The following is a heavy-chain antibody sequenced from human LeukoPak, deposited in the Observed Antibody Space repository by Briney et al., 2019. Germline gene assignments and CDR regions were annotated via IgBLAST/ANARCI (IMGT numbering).Heavy chain of an antibody. CDR2: ISGNGGDT. CDR1: GFTFTDSY. D-gene: IGHD6-13*01. J-gene: IGHJ4*02. Sequence: GGSLRLSCAASGFTFTDSYMTWVRQAPGKGLEWLSYISGNGGDTNYADSVRGRFTIFRDNAQNSLYLQMNSLRAEDTAVYYCAKNPHIAAAGTDYWGQGTLVTVSS. CDR3: AKNPHIAAAGTDY. V-gene: IGHV3-11*03.